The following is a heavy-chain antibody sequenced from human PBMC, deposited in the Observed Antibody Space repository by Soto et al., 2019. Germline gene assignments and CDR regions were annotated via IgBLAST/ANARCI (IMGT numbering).Heavy chain of an antibody. CDR3: ARALYSYGPEYYFDY. J-gene: IGHJ4*02. D-gene: IGHD5-18*01. Sequence: SETLSLTCTVSGGSISSGGYYWSWIRQHPGKGLEWIGYIYYSGSTYYNPSLKSRVTISVDTSKNQFSLKLSSVTAADTAVYYCARALYSYGPEYYFDYWGQGTLVTVSS. CDR1: GGSISSGGYY. CDR2: IYYSGST. V-gene: IGHV4-31*03.